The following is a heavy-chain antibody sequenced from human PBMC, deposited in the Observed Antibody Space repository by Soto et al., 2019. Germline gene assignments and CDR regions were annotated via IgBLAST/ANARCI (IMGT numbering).Heavy chain of an antibody. CDR1: GYTFTGYY. D-gene: IGHD6-19*01. CDR2: INAINGNT. Sequence: GASVKVSCKASGYTFTGYYMHWVRQAPGQWLEWMGWINAINGNTKYSQKFQGRVTITRDTSASTAYMELSSLRSEDTAVYYCATYSSYYYYMDVWGKGTTVTVSS. V-gene: IGHV1-3*01. CDR3: ATYSSYYYYMDV. J-gene: IGHJ6*03.